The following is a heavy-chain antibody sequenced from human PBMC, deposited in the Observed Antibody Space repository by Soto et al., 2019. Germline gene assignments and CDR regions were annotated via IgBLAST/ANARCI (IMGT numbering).Heavy chain of an antibody. J-gene: IGHJ6*02. D-gene: IGHD2-2*01. CDR2: ISGSGGST. V-gene: IGHV3-23*01. CDR3: APLGVPAAVFYYYGMDV. Sequence: EVQLLESGAGLVQPGGSLRLSCAASGFTFSSYAMSWVRQAPGKGLEWVSAISGSGGSTYYADSVKGRFTISRDNSKNTLYLQMNSLRAEDTAVYYCAPLGVPAAVFYYYGMDVWGQGTTVTVSS. CDR1: GFTFSSYA.